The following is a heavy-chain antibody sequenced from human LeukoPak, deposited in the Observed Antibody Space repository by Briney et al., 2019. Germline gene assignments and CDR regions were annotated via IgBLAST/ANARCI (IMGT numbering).Heavy chain of an antibody. CDR1: GFTFSSYV. J-gene: IGHJ4*02. D-gene: IGHD3-10*01. V-gene: IGHV3-23*01. CDR3: AKGGMVRGVMDPIDY. Sequence: GGSLRLSCVASGFTFSSYVMSWVRQAPGKGLEWVSAISGSGGSTYYADSGKGRFTISRDNSKNTLYLQMNSLRAEDTAVYYCAKGGMVRGVMDPIDYWGQGTLATVSS. CDR2: ISGSGGST.